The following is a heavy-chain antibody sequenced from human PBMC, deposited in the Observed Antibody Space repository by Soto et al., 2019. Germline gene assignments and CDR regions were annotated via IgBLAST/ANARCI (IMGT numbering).Heavy chain of an antibody. D-gene: IGHD6-19*01. Sequence: LRLSCAASGFTFSSYAMNWVRQAPGKGLEWVSVISGSGGSTYYADSVKGRFTISRDNSKNTLYLRMNSLRAEDTAVYYCASRSSGWYFDYWGQGTLVTVSS. V-gene: IGHV3-23*01. CDR2: ISGSGGST. CDR3: ASRSSGWYFDY. CDR1: GFTFSSYA. J-gene: IGHJ4*02.